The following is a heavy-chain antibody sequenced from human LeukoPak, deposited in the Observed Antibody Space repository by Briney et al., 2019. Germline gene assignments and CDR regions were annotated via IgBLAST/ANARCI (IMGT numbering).Heavy chain of an antibody. Sequence: PGGSLRLSCAASGFTFRSSGMHWVRQAPGKGLEWVAVIWSDGTNKYYADSVKGRFTLSRDNSKNTLYLQMNSLRAEDTAVYYCARGRDSSGFTDLIYWGQGTLVTVSS. V-gene: IGHV3-33*01. D-gene: IGHD3-22*01. CDR2: IWSDGTNK. CDR3: ARGRDSSGFTDLIY. CDR1: GFTFRSSG. J-gene: IGHJ4*02.